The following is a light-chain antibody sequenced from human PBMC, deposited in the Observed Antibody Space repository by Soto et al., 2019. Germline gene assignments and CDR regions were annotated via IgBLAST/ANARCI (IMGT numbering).Light chain of an antibody. CDR3: QQYYSYPLT. J-gene: IGKJ4*01. CDR1: QGIGGY. Sequence: AIRMTKSPSSLSASTGDRVTITCRASQGIGGYLAWYQQKPGKAPKLLIYAASTLQSGVPSRFSGSGSGTDFTLTISCLQSEDFATYYCQQYYSYPLTFGGGTKVEIK. V-gene: IGKV1-8*01. CDR2: AAS.